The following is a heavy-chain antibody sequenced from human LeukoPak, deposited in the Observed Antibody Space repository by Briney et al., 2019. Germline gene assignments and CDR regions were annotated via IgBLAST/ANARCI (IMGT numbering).Heavy chain of an antibody. D-gene: IGHD3-3*01. CDR2: ISYDGSNK. J-gene: IGHJ4*02. CDR3: AKGRSITIFGVAAGY. V-gene: IGHV3-30*18. CDR1: GFTFSSYG. Sequence: GGSLRLSCAASGFTFSSYGMHWVRQAPGKGLEWVAVISYDGSNKYYADSVKGRFTISRDNSKNTLYLQMNSLRAEDTAVYYCAKGRSITIFGVAAGYWGQGTLVTVSS.